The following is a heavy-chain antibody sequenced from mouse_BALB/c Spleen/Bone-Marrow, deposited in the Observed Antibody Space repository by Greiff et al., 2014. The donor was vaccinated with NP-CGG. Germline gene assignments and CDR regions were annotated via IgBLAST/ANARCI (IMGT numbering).Heavy chain of an antibody. CDR1: GYAFSLYW. V-gene: IGHV1-80*01. Sequence: QVQLQQSGAELVRPGSSVKISCKASGYAFSLYWVNWVEQRPGQGLEWIGQIYPGDDDTDYNGKFKGKATLTADRSSSTAYMQLGSLTSEDSAVYFCARGGISIDYWGHGTTLTVSS. J-gene: IGHJ2*01. CDR2: IYPGDDDT. CDR3: ARGGISIDY.